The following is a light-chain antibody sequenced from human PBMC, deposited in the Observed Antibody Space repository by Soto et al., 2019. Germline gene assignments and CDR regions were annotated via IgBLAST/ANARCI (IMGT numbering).Light chain of an antibody. J-gene: IGLJ1*01. CDR1: SSDVGGYNY. CDR3: CSYAGSYTFAV. V-gene: IGLV2-11*01. Sequence: QSALTQPRSVSGSPGQSVTISCTGTSSDVGGYNYVSWYQQHPGKAPKLMIYDVSKRLSGVPDRFSGSKSGNTASLTISGLQAEDEADYYCCSYAGSYTFAVFGTGTKLTVL. CDR2: DVS.